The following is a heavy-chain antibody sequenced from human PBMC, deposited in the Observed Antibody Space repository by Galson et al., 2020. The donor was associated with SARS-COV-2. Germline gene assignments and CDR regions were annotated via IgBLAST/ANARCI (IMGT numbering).Heavy chain of an antibody. CDR3: ARGRSTWYHDALDI. V-gene: IGHV3-30*03. CDR1: GFTFSSYG. D-gene: IGHD6-13*01. J-gene: IGHJ3*02. CDR2: ISYDGNNT. Sequence: GESLKISCAASGFTFSSYGMHWVRQAPGKGLEWVAVISYDGNNTYYADSVQGRFTISRDNSKNTLSLQMNSLRPDDTAVYYCARGRSTWYHDALDIWGQGRMVTVSS.